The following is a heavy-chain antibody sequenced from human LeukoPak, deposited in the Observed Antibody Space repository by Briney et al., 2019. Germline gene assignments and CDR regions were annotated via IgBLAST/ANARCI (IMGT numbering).Heavy chain of an antibody. CDR3: AKATTTTSYMGV. D-gene: IGHD1-14*01. J-gene: IGHJ6*03. Sequence: GGSLRLSCAASGFTFDDYAMHWVRQAPGKGLEWVSGISWNSGSIGYADSVKGRFTISRDNAKNSLYLQMNSLRAEDMALYYCAKATTTTSYMGVWGKGTTVTASS. CDR1: GFTFDDYA. CDR2: ISWNSGSI. V-gene: IGHV3-9*03.